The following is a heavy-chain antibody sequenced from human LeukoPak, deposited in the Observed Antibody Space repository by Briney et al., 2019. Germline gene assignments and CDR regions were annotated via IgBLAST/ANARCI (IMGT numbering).Heavy chain of an antibody. V-gene: IGHV3-21*01. D-gene: IGHD2-15*01. J-gene: IGHJ4*02. CDR1: GFTFSSYS. Sequence: KPGGSLRLSCAASGFTFSSYSMNWVRQAPGKGLEWVSSISSSSSYIYYADSVKGRFTISRDNAKNSLYLQMNSLRAEDTAVYYCARGAPYCSGANCMYYFDYWGQGTLVTVSS. CDR3: ARGAPYCSGANCMYYFDY. CDR2: ISSSSSYI.